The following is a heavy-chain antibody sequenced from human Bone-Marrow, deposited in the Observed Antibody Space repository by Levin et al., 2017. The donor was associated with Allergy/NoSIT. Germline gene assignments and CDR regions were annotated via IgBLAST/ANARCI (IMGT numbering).Heavy chain of an antibody. Sequence: GESLKISCSGSGFIFNDYAIHWVRQAPGMGLEWVAVVSYDGTNKNYADSVKGRFTISRDKSQNTVDLQMNSLRPEDTAVYYCARDKDVKMMYDFGGGVSDGVDVWGQGTTVTVSS. D-gene: IGHD2-21*01. CDR2: VSYDGTNK. CDR1: GFIFNDYA. J-gene: IGHJ6*02. CDR3: ARDKDVKMMYDFGGGVSDGVDV. V-gene: IGHV3-30*04.